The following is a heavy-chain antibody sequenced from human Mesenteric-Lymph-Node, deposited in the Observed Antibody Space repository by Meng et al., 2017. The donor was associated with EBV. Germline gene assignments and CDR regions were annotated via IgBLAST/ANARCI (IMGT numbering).Heavy chain of an antibody. CDR2: IYYSGST. CDR1: DGSVSSGSYY. D-gene: IGHD1-26*01. J-gene: IGHJ4*02. Sequence: QGQLKQSGPGLVKPSENLSLTCTVSDGSVSSGSYYWSWIRQPPGKGLEWIGYIYYSGSTNYNPSLKSRVTISVDTSKNQFSLKLSSVTAADTAVYYCARLDRWELLRGLVYWGQGTLVTVSS. CDR3: ARLDRWELLRGLVY. V-gene: IGHV4-61*01.